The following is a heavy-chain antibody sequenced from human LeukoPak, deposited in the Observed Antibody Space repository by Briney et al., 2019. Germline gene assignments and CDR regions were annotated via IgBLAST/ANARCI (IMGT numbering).Heavy chain of an antibody. D-gene: IGHD3-3*01. CDR2: IIPIFGTA. J-gene: IGHJ5*02. V-gene: IGHV1-69*13. Sequence: SVKVSCKASGYTFTSYYMHWVRQAPGQGLEWMGGIIPIFGTANYAQKFQGRVTITADESTSTAYMELSSLRSEDTAVYYCARDGQIFGVVPDRGFDPWGQGTLVTVSS. CDR3: ARDGQIFGVVPDRGFDP. CDR1: GYTFTSYY.